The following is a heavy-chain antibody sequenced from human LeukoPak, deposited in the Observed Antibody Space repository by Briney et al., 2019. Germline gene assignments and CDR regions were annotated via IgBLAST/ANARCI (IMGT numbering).Heavy chain of an antibody. D-gene: IGHD6-19*01. CDR3: VRGRYSSGWYKDKNWFDP. CDR1: GGSISSYY. V-gene: IGHV4-4*07. Sequence: SETLSLTCTVSGGSISSYYWSWIRQPAGKGLEWIGRIYTSGSTNYNPSLKSRATISVDTSKNQFSLKLSSVTAADTAVYYCVRGRYSSGWYKDKNWFDPWGQGTPVTVSS. J-gene: IGHJ5*02. CDR2: IYTSGST.